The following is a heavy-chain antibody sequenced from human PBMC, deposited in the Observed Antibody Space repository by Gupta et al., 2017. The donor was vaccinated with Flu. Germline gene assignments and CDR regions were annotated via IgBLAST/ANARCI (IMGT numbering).Heavy chain of an antibody. CDR3: ARDLPGGSGNWFDP. Sequence: RQAPGQGLEWMGWINTNTGSPTYAQGFTGRFVFSLDTSVSTAYLQINSLKAEDTAVYYCARDLPGGSGNWFDPWGQGTLVTVSS. D-gene: IGHD7-27*01. CDR2: INTNTGSP. J-gene: IGHJ5*02. V-gene: IGHV7-4-1*02.